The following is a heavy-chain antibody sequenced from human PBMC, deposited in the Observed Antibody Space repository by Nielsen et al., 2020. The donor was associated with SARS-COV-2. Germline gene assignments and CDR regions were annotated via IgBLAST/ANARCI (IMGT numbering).Heavy chain of an antibody. CDR3: AGWDPGWDPSRYYYGMDV. CDR2: INAGNGNT. Sequence: WVRQAPGQRLEWMGWINAGNGNTKYSQKFQGRVTITRDTSASTAYMELSSLRSEDTAVYYCAGWDPGWDPSRYYYGMDVWGQGTTVTVSS. J-gene: IGHJ6*02. V-gene: IGHV1-3*01. D-gene: IGHD6-19*01.